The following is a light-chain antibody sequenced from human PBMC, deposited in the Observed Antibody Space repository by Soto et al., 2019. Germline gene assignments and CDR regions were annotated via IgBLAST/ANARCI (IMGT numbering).Light chain of an antibody. Sequence: EVVLTQSAGTLSWSSGERATLSCGASQSVINSYLAWYQQKNGQAPRLVLYGAYNRATGIPDRFSGSGSGTDFTLTISRLEPEDFAVYYCQQYGTAPWTFGQGTKVDIK. J-gene: IGKJ1*01. CDR3: QQYGTAPWT. CDR1: QSVINSY. V-gene: IGKV3-20*01. CDR2: GAY.